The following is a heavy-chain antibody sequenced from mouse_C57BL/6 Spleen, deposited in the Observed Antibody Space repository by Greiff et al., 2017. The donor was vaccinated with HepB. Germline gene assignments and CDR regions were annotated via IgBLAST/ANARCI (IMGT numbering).Heavy chain of an antibody. CDR2: IHPNSGST. CDR1: GYTFTSYW. CDR3: AKLGERDY. J-gene: IGHJ2*01. V-gene: IGHV1-64*01. D-gene: IGHD4-1*01. Sequence: QVHVKQPGAELVKPGASVKLSCKASGYTFTSYWMHWVKQRPGQGLEWIGMIHPNSGSTNYNEKFKSKATLTVDKSSSTAYMQLSSLTSEDSAVYYCAKLGERDYWGQGTTLTVSS.